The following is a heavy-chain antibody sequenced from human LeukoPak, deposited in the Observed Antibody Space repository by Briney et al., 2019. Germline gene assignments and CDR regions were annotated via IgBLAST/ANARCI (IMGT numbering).Heavy chain of an antibody. CDR1: GGTFSSYT. CDR2: IIPILGIA. CDR3: ARTYSSGSANYYYYYGMDV. V-gene: IGHV1-69*02. D-gene: IGHD6-19*01. J-gene: IGHJ6*02. Sequence: SVKVSCKSSGGTFSSYTISWVRQAPGQGLEWMGRIIPILGIANYAQKFQGRVTITADKSTSTAYMELSSLRSEDTAVYYCARTYSSGSANYYYYYGMDVWGQGTTVTVSS.